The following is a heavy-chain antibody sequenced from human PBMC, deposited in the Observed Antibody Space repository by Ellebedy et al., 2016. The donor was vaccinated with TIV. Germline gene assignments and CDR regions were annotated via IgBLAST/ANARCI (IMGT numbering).Heavy chain of an antibody. Sequence: SQTLSLTCAVYGGSFSGYYWSWIRQPPGKGLQWIGEITDSGSTNYNPSLESRVTISIDTSRKQFSLRVNFVTAADTGVYYCASHRGYTFGPYDYWGQGTLVTVSP. J-gene: IGHJ4*02. CDR1: GGSFSGYY. CDR3: ASHRGYTFGPYDY. D-gene: IGHD5-18*01. V-gene: IGHV4-34*01. CDR2: ITDSGST.